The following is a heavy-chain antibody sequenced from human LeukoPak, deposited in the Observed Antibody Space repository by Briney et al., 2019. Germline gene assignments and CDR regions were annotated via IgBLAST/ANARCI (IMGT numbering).Heavy chain of an antibody. D-gene: IGHD4-23*01. Sequence: EGSLRLSCAASGFTFSSYSMNWVRQAPGKGLEWVSSISSDSSYTDYADSLKGRFTISRDNAKNSLYLQMNSLRAEDTAVYYCARDFYGGQYYFDYWGQGTLVTVSS. J-gene: IGHJ4*02. CDR2: ISSDSSYT. CDR1: GFTFSSYS. V-gene: IGHV3-21*04. CDR3: ARDFYGGQYYFDY.